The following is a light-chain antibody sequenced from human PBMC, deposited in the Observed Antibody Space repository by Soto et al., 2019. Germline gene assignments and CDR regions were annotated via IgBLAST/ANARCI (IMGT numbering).Light chain of an antibody. V-gene: IGLV2-14*01. CDR1: SSYVGGYNY. CDR3: SSYTSSSTLE. Sequence: QSALTQPASVSGSPGQSITISCTGTSSYVGGYNYVSWYQQHPGKAPKLMIYEVSNRPSGVSNRFSGSKSGNTASLTISGLQAEDEADYYCSSYTSSSTLEFGGGTKLTVL. CDR2: EVS. J-gene: IGLJ2*01.